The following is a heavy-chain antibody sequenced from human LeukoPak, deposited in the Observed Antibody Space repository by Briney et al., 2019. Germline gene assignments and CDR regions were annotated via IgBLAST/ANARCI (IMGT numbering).Heavy chain of an antibody. D-gene: IGHD6-13*01. Sequence: SETLSLTCAVYGGSFSGYYWSWIRQPPGKGLEWIGSIYYSGSTYYNPSLKSRVTISVDTSKNQFSMKLTSVTAADTAVYYCARRLAGTEDYWGQGTLVTVSS. CDR1: GGSFSGYY. CDR2: IYYSGST. CDR3: ARRLAGTEDY. V-gene: IGHV4-34*01. J-gene: IGHJ4*02.